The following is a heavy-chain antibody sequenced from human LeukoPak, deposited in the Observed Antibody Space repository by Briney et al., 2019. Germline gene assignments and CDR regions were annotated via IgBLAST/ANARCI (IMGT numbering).Heavy chain of an antibody. J-gene: IGHJ4*02. CDR1: GFTFSSYA. Sequence: GGSLRLSCAASGFTFSSYAMSWVRQAPGKGLEWVSAISGSGGSTYYADSVKGRFTISRDNSKNSLYLQMNSLRAEDTAVYYCARERPNYYDSSGYYNDYWGQGTLVTVSS. CDR2: ISGSGGST. V-gene: IGHV3-23*01. CDR3: ARERPNYYDSSGYYNDY. D-gene: IGHD3-22*01.